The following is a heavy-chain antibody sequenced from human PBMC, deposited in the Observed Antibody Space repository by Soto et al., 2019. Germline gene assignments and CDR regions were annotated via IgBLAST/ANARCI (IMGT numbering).Heavy chain of an antibody. V-gene: IGHV1-3*01. CDR2: INAGNGNT. CDR1: GYTFTSYA. D-gene: IGHD3-10*01. Sequence: ASVKVSCKASGYTFTSYAMHWVRQAPGQRLEWMGWINAGNGNTKYSQKFQGRVTITRDTSASTAYMELSSLRSEDTAVYYCARDVARGVIIDYYYGMDVWGQGTTVTVSS. CDR3: ARDVARGVIIDYYYGMDV. J-gene: IGHJ6*02.